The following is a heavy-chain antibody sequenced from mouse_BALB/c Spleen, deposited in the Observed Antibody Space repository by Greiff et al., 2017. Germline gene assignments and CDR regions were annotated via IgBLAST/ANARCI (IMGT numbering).Heavy chain of an antibody. Sequence: VQLQQSGPELVKPGASVKISCKASGYAFSSSWMNWVKQRPGQGLEWIGRIYPGDGDTNYNGKFKGKATLTADKSSSTAYMQLSSLTSVDSAVYFCASTVVDYYAMDYWGQGTSVTVSS. V-gene: IGHV1-82*01. J-gene: IGHJ4*01. CDR3: ASTVVDYYAMDY. CDR2: IYPGDGDT. CDR1: GYAFSSSW. D-gene: IGHD1-1*01.